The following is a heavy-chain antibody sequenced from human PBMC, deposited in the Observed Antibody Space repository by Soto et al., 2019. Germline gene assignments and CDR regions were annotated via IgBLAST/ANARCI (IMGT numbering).Heavy chain of an antibody. V-gene: IGHV1-69*13. CDR2: IIPIFGTA. CDR1: GGTFSSYA. CDR3: ATLPGYSGSYYASDY. Sequence: GASVKVSCKASGGTFSSYAISWVRQAPGQGLEWMGGIIPIFGTANYAQKFQGRVTITADESTSTAYMELSSLRSEDTAVYYCATLPGYSGSYYASDYWGQGTLVTVSS. D-gene: IGHD1-26*01. J-gene: IGHJ4*02.